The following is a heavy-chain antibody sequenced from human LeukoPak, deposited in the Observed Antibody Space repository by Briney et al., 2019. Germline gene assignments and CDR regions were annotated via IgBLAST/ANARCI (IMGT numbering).Heavy chain of an antibody. J-gene: IGHJ4*02. Sequence: SETLSLTCTVSGGSISSYYWSWIRQPPGKGLEWIGYIYYSGSTNYNPSLKSRVTISVDTSKNQFSLKLSSVTAADTAVYYCARASSSSDYFDYWGQGTLVTVSS. CDR1: GGSISSYY. D-gene: IGHD6-6*01. V-gene: IGHV4-59*01. CDR2: IYYSGST. CDR3: ARASSSSDYFDY.